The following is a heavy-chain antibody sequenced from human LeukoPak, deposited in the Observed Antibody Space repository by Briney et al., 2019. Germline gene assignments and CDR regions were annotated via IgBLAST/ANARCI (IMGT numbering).Heavy chain of an antibody. V-gene: IGHV4-61*02. CDR2: IYPSGDS. CDR3: ARGYDRTGYQSRGFDY. J-gene: IGHJ4*02. Sequence: SETLSLTCTVSVGSNSSGSFYGSWSRQTAGKGLEWIERIYPSGDSQYSPSFRSRATISLDTRNQFSLKLSSVTAADTAVYFCARGYDRTGYQSRGFDYWGQGALVNVSS. CDR1: VGSNSSGSFY. D-gene: IGHD3-22*01.